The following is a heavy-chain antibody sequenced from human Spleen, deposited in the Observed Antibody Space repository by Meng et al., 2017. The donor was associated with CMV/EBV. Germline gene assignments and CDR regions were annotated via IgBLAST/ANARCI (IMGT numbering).Heavy chain of an antibody. CDR2: IYNSGST. CDR1: SSSYY. J-gene: IGHJ3*02. CDR3: AKNLGDDILTGYFVDAFDI. V-gene: IGHV4-61*01. D-gene: IGHD3-9*01. Sequence: SSSYYWTWIRQPPGKGLEWIGYIYNSGSTNYNPSLESRVTISVDTSMSQFSLMLSSVTAADTAVYYCAKNLGDDILTGYFVDAFDIWGQGTMVTVSS.